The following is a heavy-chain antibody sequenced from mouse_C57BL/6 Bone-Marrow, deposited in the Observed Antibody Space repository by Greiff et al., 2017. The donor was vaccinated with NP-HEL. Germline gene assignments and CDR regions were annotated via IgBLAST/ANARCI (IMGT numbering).Heavy chain of an antibody. CDR3: ARRLYYYGSSYPAWFAY. CDR1: GYTFTDYY. Sequence: EVQLQQSGPVLVKPGASVKMSCKASGYTFTDYYMNWVKQSHGKSLEWIGVINPYNGGTSYNQKFKGKATLTVDKSSSTAYMELNSLTSEDSAVDYCARRLYYYGSSYPAWFAYWGQGTLVTVSA. V-gene: IGHV1-19*01. D-gene: IGHD1-1*01. J-gene: IGHJ3*01. CDR2: INPYNGGT.